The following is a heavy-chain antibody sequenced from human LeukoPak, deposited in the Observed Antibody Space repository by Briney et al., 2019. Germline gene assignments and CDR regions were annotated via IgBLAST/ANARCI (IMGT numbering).Heavy chain of an antibody. J-gene: IGHJ4*02. Sequence: HPGGSLRLSCAASGFTFSNYWMTWVRQAPGKGLEWVANIQQDGGEKCYVDSVKGRFTISRDNAKNSLYLQMNSLRAEDTAVYYCARVRGGYYFDYWGQGTLVTVSS. V-gene: IGHV3-7*01. CDR3: ARVRGGYYFDY. CDR1: GFTFSNYW. CDR2: IQQDGGEK. D-gene: IGHD3-10*01.